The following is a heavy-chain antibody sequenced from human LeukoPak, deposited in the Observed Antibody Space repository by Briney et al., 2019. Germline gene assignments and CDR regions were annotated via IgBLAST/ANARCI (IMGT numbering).Heavy chain of an antibody. Sequence: GASVKVSCKASAYTFTSYNINRVRQPTGQGLEVMGWMNPNSGNTGYAKKFQGRVTITMNTSISTAYMELSRLRSEDTAVYYCARVGVIGSPYYYYMDVWGKGTTVTVSS. J-gene: IGHJ6*03. V-gene: IGHV1-8*03. CDR3: ARVGVIGSPYYYYMDV. CDR2: MNPNSGNT. D-gene: IGHD3-22*01. CDR1: AYTFTSYN.